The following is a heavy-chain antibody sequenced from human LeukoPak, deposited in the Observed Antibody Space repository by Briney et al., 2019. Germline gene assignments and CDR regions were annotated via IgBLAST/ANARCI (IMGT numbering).Heavy chain of an antibody. V-gene: IGHV1-69*04. CDR1: GGTFSSYA. J-gene: IGHJ4*02. CDR3: ARSQFHYYDSSGYTPLPLWY. CDR2: ITPIFGIA. D-gene: IGHD3-22*01. Sequence: GSSVKVSCKASGGTFSSYAISWVRQAPGQGLEWMGRITPIFGIANYAQKFQGRVTITADKSTSTAYMELSSLRSEDTAVYYCARSQFHYYDSSGYTPLPLWYWGQGTLVTVSS.